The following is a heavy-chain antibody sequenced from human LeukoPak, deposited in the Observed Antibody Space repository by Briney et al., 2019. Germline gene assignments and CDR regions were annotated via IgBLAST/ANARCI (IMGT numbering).Heavy chain of an antibody. V-gene: IGHV3-30*18. CDR2: ISYDRTNE. D-gene: IGHD3-22*01. CDR1: GFTFSSYG. J-gene: IGHJ3*02. Sequence: GGSLRLSCAGSGFTFSSYGMHWVRQAPGKGLEWVAVISYDRTNEYYADSVKGRFTISRDNSKSTLYLQMNSLRAEDTAVYYCAKGPYYYDSSAYHYGAFDIWGQGTMVTVSS. CDR3: AKGPYYYDSSAYHYGAFDI.